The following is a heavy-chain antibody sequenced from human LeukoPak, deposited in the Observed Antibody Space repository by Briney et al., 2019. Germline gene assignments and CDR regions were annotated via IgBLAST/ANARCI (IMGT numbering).Heavy chain of an antibody. CDR2: INSYGSST. CDR3: GRVGYCANGVCPNYDY. Sequence: PGGSLRLSCAASGFTFRKYWMHWVRQAPARGLVWVSHINSYGSSTSYADSVKGRFTISRDNAKNTLYLQMNSLRVEDTAVYYCGRVGYCANGVCPNYDYWGQGTLVTVSS. V-gene: IGHV3-74*01. D-gene: IGHD2-8*01. J-gene: IGHJ4*02. CDR1: GFTFRKYW.